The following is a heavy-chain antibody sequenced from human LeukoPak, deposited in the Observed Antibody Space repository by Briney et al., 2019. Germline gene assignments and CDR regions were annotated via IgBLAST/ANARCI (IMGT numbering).Heavy chain of an antibody. J-gene: IGHJ1*01. Sequence: GGSLRLSCAVSGFTFSSYAMSWVRQAPGKGLEWVSAISGSGGSTYYADSVKGRFTISRDNSKNTLYLQMNSLRAEDTAVYYCAKQLPLYYYDSRGYLAEYFQHWGQGTLVTVSS. CDR2: ISGSGGST. V-gene: IGHV3-23*01. CDR1: GFTFSSYA. D-gene: IGHD3-22*01. CDR3: AKQLPLYYYDSRGYLAEYFQH.